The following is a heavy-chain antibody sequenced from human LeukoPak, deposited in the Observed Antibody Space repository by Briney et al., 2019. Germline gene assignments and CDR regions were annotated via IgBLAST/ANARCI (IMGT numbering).Heavy chain of an antibody. D-gene: IGHD4/OR15-4a*01. Sequence: GGSLRLSCAASGFTFSSYAMHWVRQAPGKGLEWVAVISYDGSNKYYADSVKGRFTISRDNSKNTLYLQMNSLRAEDTAVYYCAKCGVLSTYDAFDIWGQGTMVTVSS. CDR3: AKCGVLSTYDAFDI. J-gene: IGHJ3*02. CDR2: ISYDGSNK. CDR1: GFTFSSYA. V-gene: IGHV3-30-3*01.